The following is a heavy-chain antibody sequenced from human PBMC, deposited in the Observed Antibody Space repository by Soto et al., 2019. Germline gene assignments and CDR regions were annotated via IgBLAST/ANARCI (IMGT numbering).Heavy chain of an antibody. CDR1: GGSISSGGYY. Sequence: PSETLSLTCTVSGGSISSGGYYWSWIRQHPGKGLEWIGYTYYSGSTYYNPSLKSRVTISVDTSKNQFSLKLSSVTAADTAVYYCERGSSGSPLDYWGQGTLVTVSS. V-gene: IGHV4-31*03. D-gene: IGHD3-22*01. CDR3: ERGSSGSPLDY. J-gene: IGHJ4*02. CDR2: TYYSGST.